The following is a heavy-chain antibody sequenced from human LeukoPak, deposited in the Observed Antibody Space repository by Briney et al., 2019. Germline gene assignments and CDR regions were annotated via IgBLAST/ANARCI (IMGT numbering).Heavy chain of an antibody. CDR2: ISSSSSYT. J-gene: IGHJ5*02. CDR3: ARFITMVRGVIPENWFDP. D-gene: IGHD3-10*01. Sequence: GGSRRLSCAASGFTFSDYYMSWIRQAPGKGLEWVSYISSSSSYTNYADSVKGRFTISRDNAKNSLYLQMNSLRAEDTAVYYCARFITMVRGVIPENWFDPWGQGTLVTVSS. CDR1: GFTFSDYY. V-gene: IGHV3-11*06.